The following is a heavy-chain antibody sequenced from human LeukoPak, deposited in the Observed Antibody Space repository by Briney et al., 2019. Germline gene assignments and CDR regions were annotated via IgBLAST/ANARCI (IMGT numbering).Heavy chain of an antibody. CDR3: VRAVDSYYFDS. Sequence: SETLSLTCAVSSYSISSGYYWGWVRQPPGQGLEWIRGISHSGSTYYNPSFKSRATISIDTSKNQFSLKLNSVTAADTAMYYCVRAVDSYYFDSWGQGTQVAVSS. CDR2: ISHSGST. D-gene: IGHD5-18*01. CDR1: SYSISSGYY. V-gene: IGHV4-38-2*01. J-gene: IGHJ4*02.